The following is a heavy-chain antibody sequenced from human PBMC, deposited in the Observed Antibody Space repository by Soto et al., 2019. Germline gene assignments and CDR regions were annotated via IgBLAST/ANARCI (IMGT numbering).Heavy chain of an antibody. D-gene: IGHD2-2*01. V-gene: IGHV4-34*01. CDR1: GGSISGYY. CDR3: ARVLGRYCSSTSCHNWFDP. J-gene: IGHJ5*02. CDR2: INHSGST. Sequence: SETLSLTCAVYGGSISGYYWSWIRQPPGKGLEWIGEINHSGSTNYNPSLKSRVTISVDTSKNQFSLKLSSVTAADTAVYYCARVLGRYCSSTSCHNWFDPWGQGTLVTVSS.